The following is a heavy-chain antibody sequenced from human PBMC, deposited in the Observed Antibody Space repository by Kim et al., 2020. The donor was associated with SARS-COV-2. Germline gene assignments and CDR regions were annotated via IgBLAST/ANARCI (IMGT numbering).Heavy chain of an antibody. D-gene: IGHD3-10*01. CDR2: IYYSGST. Sequence: SETLSLTCTGSGGSISSYYWSWIRQPPGKGLEWIGYIYYSGSTNYNPSLKSRVTISVDTSKNQFSLKLSSVTAADTAVYYCARHSKGLGWFGDYNWFDPWCQGTLVTVSS. J-gene: IGHJ5*02. CDR1: GGSISSYY. V-gene: IGHV4-59*08. CDR3: ARHSKGLGWFGDYNWFDP.